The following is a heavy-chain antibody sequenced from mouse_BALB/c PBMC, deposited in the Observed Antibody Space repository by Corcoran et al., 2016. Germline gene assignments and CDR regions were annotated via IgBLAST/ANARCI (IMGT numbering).Heavy chain of an antibody. J-gene: IGHJ1*01. CDR1: GYSFTGYY. Sequence: EVQLQQSGPELVKPGASVKISCKASGYSFTGYYMHWVKQSHVKSLEWIGRINPYNGATSYNQNFKDKASLTVDKSSSTAYMELHSLTSEDSAVYSCARGGSTYPHFDVGGAGTTVTVSS. CDR2: INPYNGAT. D-gene: IGHD2-14*01. V-gene: IGHV1-26*01. CDR3: ARGGSTYPHFDV.